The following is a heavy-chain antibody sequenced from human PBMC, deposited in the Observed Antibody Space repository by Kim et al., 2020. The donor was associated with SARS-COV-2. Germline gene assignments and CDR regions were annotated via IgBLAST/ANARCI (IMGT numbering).Heavy chain of an antibody. V-gene: IGHV3-48*02. CDR2: ISSSSSTI. J-gene: IGHJ5*02. CDR1: AFTFSSYS. D-gene: IGHD3-10*01. CDR3: AREVLLWFGPFDP. Sequence: GGPLRLSCAASAFTFSSYSMNWVRQAPGKGLEWVSYISSSSSTIYYADSVKGRFTISRDNARNSLYLQMNSLRDEDTAVYYCAREVLLWFGPFDPWGQGTLVTVSS.